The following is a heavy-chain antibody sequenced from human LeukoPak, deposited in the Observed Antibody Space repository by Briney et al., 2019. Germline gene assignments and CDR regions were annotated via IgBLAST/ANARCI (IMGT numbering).Heavy chain of an antibody. CDR1: GGSISSSSYY. V-gene: IGHV4-39*07. Sequence: SETLSLTCTVSGGSISSSSYYWGWIRQPPGKGLEWIGSIYFSGSTYYNPSLKSRVTISVDTSKNQFSLKLSSVTAADTAVYYCARGLAYYYPRGGPGLGDWGQGTLVTVSS. CDR3: ARGLAYYYPRGGPGLGD. J-gene: IGHJ4*02. D-gene: IGHD3-10*01. CDR2: IYFSGST.